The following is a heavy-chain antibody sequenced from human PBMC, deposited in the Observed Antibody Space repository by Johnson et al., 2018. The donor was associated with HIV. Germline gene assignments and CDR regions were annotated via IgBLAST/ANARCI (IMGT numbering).Heavy chain of an antibody. D-gene: IGHD1-26*01. J-gene: IGHJ3*02. CDR1: GFTFSSYD. V-gene: IGHV3-13*01. Sequence: VQLVESGGGVVQPGRSLRLSCAASGFTFSSYDMHWVRQGTGKGLEWVSAIGTAGDTYYPDSVKGRFTISRDNSKNSLYLQMNSLRTEDTALYYCAKDAQGPLVRGAFDIWGQGTMVTVSS. CDR3: AKDAQGPLVRGAFDI. CDR2: IGTAGDT.